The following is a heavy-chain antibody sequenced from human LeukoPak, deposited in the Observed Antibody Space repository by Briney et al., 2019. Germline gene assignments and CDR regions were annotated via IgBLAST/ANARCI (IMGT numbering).Heavy chain of an antibody. CDR3: ARVDYGGFNFDY. CDR2: ISGSSGSI. D-gene: IGHD4-23*01. V-gene: IGHV3-48*01. CDR1: GFTFSSYS. J-gene: IGHJ4*02. Sequence: GGSLRLSCAASGFTFSSYSMNWVRQAPGKGLEWVSYISGSSGSIYYADSVRGRFTISRDNAKNSLSLQMNSLRAEDTAVYYCARVDYGGFNFDYWGQRTLVTVST.